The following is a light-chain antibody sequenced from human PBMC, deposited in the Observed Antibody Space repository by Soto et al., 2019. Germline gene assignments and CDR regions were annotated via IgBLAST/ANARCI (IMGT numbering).Light chain of an antibody. CDR1: QTISSW. V-gene: IGKV1-5*03. CDR3: QQYINWRKT. J-gene: IGKJ1*01. Sequence: DIQMTQSPSTLSGSVGDRVTITCRASQTISSWLAWYQQKPGKAPKLLIYKASTLKSGVPSRFSGSGSGTEFTLTISSLQPDDFAVYYCQQYINWRKTFGQGTKV. CDR2: KAS.